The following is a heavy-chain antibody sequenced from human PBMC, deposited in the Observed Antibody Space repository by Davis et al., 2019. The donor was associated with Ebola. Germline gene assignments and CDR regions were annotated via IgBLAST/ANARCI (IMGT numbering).Heavy chain of an antibody. CDR3: ASYCTGGVCYRDYGMDV. Sequence: PSVKVSCKASGGTFSSYAISWVRQAPGQGLEWMGGIIPIFGTANYAQKFQGRVTITADESTSTAYMELSSLRSEDTAVYYCASYCTGGVCYRDYGMDVWGQGTTVTVSS. D-gene: IGHD2-8*02. CDR1: GGTFSSYA. CDR2: IIPIFGTA. V-gene: IGHV1-69*13. J-gene: IGHJ6*02.